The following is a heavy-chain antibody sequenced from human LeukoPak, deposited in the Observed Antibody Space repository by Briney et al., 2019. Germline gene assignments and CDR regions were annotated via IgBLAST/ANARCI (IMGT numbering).Heavy chain of an antibody. V-gene: IGHV1-3*03. Sequence: ASVKVSCKASGYTFTSYAMHWVRQAPGQRLEWMGWINTGNGNTKYSHEFQGRVTITRDTSASIAYMELSSLRSEDMAVYYCARVVKYSSGPLTDLLPYYFDYWGQGTLVTVFS. D-gene: IGHD6-19*01. CDR1: GYTFTSYA. CDR3: ARVVKYSSGPLTDLLPYYFDY. J-gene: IGHJ4*02. CDR2: INTGNGNT.